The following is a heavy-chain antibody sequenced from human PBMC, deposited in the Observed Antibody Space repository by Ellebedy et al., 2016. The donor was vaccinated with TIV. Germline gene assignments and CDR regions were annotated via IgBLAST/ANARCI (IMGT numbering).Heavy chain of an antibody. CDR2: IRSDGSTK. CDR1: GFSTSG. D-gene: IGHD3-16*01. J-gene: IGHJ6*02. Sequence: GESLKISCATSGFSTSGMHWVRQAPGKGLEWVAFIRSDGSTKYYADSVKDRFTISRDTSKNTLDLQMTSLRAEDTALYYCVKGAYPVPTVVAVWGQGTMVIVSS. V-gene: IGHV3-30*02. CDR3: VKGAYPVPTVVAV.